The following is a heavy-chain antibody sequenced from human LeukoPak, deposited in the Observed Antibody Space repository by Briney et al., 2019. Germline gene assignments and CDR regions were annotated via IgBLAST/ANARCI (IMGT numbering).Heavy chain of an antibody. Sequence: GGSLRLSCAASGFTFDDYAMHWVRQAPGKGLEWVSGISWNSGSIGYADSVKGRFTISRDNAKNSLYLQMNSLRAEDTALYYCAKDMRSPYSSGWYDFDYWGQRTLVTVSS. J-gene: IGHJ4*02. CDR1: GFTFDDYA. CDR3: AKDMRSPYSSGWYDFDY. D-gene: IGHD6-19*01. CDR2: ISWNSGSI. V-gene: IGHV3-9*01.